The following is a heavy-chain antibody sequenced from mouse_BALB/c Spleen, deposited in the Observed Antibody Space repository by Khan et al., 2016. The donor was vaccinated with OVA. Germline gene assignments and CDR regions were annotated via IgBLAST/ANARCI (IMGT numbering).Heavy chain of an antibody. D-gene: IGHD1-3*01. V-gene: IGHV1-7*01. CDR3: TRDIIDY. CDR1: GYTFTTYW. CDR2: INPTSGYT. J-gene: IGHJ2*01. Sequence: VQLQQSGAERAKPGASVKMSCKASGYTFTTYWMHWVKQRPGQGLEWIGYINPTSGYTDYNEKFKDRATLSADKSSSTAYMQLSSLTSEDSAVYYCTRDIIDYWGQGTTLTISS.